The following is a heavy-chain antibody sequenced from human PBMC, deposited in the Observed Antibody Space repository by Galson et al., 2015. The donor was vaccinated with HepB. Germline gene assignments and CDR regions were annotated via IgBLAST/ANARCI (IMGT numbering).Heavy chain of an antibody. D-gene: IGHD3-10*01. V-gene: IGHV1-3*01. J-gene: IGHJ4*02. CDR1: GYTFTSYA. CDR2: INAGNGNT. CDR3: AKDMGPAIRGVSAY. Sequence: SVKVSCKASGYTFTSYAVHWVRQAPGQGLEWMGWINAGNGNTRYSQKFQGRVTITRDTSASTAYMELSSLRSEDTTVYYCAKDMGPAIRGVSAYWGQGTLVPVSS.